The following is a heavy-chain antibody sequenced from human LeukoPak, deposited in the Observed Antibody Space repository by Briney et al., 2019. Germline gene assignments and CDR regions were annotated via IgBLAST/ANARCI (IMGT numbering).Heavy chain of an antibody. Sequence: SETLSLTCTVSGGSISSYYWSWIRQPPGKGLEWIGYIYYSGCTNYNPSLKSRVTISVDTSKNQFSLKLSSVTAADTAVYYCARVMTSGSGWYYDDYYYGMDVWGQGTTVTVSS. V-gene: IGHV4-59*01. CDR3: ARVMTSGSGWYYDDYYYGMDV. D-gene: IGHD6-19*01. J-gene: IGHJ6*02. CDR2: IYYSGCT. CDR1: GGSISSYY.